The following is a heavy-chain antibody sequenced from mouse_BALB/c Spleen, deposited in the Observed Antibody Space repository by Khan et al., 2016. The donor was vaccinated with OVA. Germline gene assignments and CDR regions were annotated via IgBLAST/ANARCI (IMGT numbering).Heavy chain of an antibody. Sequence: EVQLQESGGDLVKPGGSLKLSCAASGFTFSTYGMSWVRQAPDKRLEWVATVSTGGSYTYYPDSVKGRFTISRDNAKNTLYLQMSGLRSEDTVMFYCTRLAYYYDSEGFAYWGQGTLVTVSA. D-gene: IGHD1-1*01. V-gene: IGHV5-6*01. CDR1: GFTFSTYG. CDR2: VSTGGSYT. CDR3: TRLAYYYDSEGFAY. J-gene: IGHJ3*01.